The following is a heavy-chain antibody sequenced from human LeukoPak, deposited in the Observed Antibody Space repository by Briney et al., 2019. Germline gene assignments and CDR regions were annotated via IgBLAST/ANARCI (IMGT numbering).Heavy chain of an antibody. CDR2: ISYDGSNK. V-gene: IGHV3-30*18. Sequence: PGRSLRLSCAASGFTFSNYGIHWVRQAPGKGLEWVAVISYDGSNKYYAESVKGRFTISRDNSKNTLYLQMNSLRAEDTAVYYCAKGGYDDGGNYFDFWGQGTLVTVSS. D-gene: IGHD5-12*01. CDR3: AKGGYDDGGNYFDF. CDR1: GFTFSNYG. J-gene: IGHJ4*02.